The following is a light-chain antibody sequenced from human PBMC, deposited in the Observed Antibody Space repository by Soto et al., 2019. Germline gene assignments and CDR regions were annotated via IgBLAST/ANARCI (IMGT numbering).Light chain of an antibody. V-gene: IGKV4-1*01. CDR3: QQVNSYPIT. J-gene: IGKJ5*01. CDR2: LAS. Sequence: IVFTQSPHSLSVSLGERATITCKSTQSVLYSSNNNNFLAWYQQKPGRDPKLLIYLASTLQSGVPSRFSGSDSGTEFTLTITRLQPEDFATYYCQQVNSYPITLGQGTRLEI. CDR1: QSVLYSSNNNNF.